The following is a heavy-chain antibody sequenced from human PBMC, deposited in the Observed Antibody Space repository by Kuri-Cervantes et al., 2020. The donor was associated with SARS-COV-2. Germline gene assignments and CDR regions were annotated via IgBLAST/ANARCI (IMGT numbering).Heavy chain of an antibody. Sequence: SVKVSCKASGGTFSSYTISWVRRAPGQGLEWMGRIIPILGIANYAQKFQGRVTITADKSTSTAYMELSSLRSEDTAVYYCARGPRGSSSWYFDYWGQGTLVTVSS. CDR2: IIPILGIA. D-gene: IGHD6-13*01. CDR3: ARGPRGSSSWYFDY. J-gene: IGHJ4*02. V-gene: IGHV1-69*02. CDR1: GGTFSSYT.